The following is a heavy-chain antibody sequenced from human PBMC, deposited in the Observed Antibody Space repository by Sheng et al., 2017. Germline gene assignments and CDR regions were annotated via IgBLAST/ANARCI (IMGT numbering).Heavy chain of an antibody. J-gene: IGHJ4*02. V-gene: IGHV3-23*01. Sequence: EVQMLESGGGSVQPGGSLRLSCATSGFIFSDYAMAWVRQAPGKGLQWVSLISGNGATTYYADSVKGRFTISRDNSKNTLFLQMNSLRVEDTAVYYCAKVGIVGATLYYLDSWGLGTLVTVSS. CDR2: ISGNGATT. CDR1: GFIFSDYA. CDR3: AKVGIVGATLYYLDS. D-gene: IGHD1-26*01.